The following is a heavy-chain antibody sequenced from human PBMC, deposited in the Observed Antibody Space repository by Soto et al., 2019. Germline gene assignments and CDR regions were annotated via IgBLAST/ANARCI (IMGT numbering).Heavy chain of an antibody. CDR1: GGSISSGGYS. J-gene: IGHJ4*02. V-gene: IGHV4-30-2*01. CDR3: AAGGGLPRYY. D-gene: IGHD5-12*01. Sequence: QLQLQESRSGLVKPSQTLSLTCAVSGGSISSGGYSWSWIRQPPGKGLEWIGYIYHSGSTYYNPSLKSRVTISVDRSKNQFSLKLSSVTAADTAVYYWAAGGGLPRYYWGQGTLVTVSS. CDR2: IYHSGST.